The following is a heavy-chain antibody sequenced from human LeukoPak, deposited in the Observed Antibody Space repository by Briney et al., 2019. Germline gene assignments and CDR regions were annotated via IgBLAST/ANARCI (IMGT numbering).Heavy chain of an antibody. CDR3: ARGPYYYDSSGYYFFDY. Sequence: PSETLSLTCTVSGGSISSGSYYWSWIRQPAGKGLEWIGRIYTSGSTNYNPSLKSRVTISVDTSKNQFSLKLSSVTAADTAVYYCARGPYYYDSSGYYFFDYWGQGTLVTVSS. CDR2: IYTSGST. D-gene: IGHD3-22*01. V-gene: IGHV4-61*02. J-gene: IGHJ4*02. CDR1: GGSISSGSYY.